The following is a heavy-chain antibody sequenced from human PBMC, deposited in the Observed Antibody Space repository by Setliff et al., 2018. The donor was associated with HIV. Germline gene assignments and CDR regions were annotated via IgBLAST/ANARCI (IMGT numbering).Heavy chain of an antibody. Sequence: TLSLTCNASGGSITSGNYYWTWIRQPAGKGPEWIGHIYTNGYTNYNPSLKSRVTISVDTSRDQFSLKLSSVTAADTAVYYCARWPPHRSSDYDQEYYFDYWGQGTLVTVSS. V-gene: IGHV4-61*09. J-gene: IGHJ4*02. CDR3: ARWPPHRSSDYDQEYYFDY. CDR1: GGSITSGNYY. CDR2: IYTNGYT. D-gene: IGHD3-22*01.